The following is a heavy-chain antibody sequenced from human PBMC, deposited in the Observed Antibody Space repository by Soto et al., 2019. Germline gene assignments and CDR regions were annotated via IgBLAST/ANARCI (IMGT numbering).Heavy chain of an antibody. CDR2: INSDGSST. V-gene: IGHV3-74*01. CDR1: GFAFSSYW. Sequence: EVQLVESGGGLVQPGGSLRLSCAASGFAFSSYWMHWVRQAPGKGLVWVSRINSDGSSTSYADSVKGRFTISRDNAKNTLYLQMNSLRAEDTAVYYCARKSGIYYVGAFDIWGQGTMVTVSS. D-gene: IGHD1-26*01. CDR3: ARKSGIYYVGAFDI. J-gene: IGHJ3*02.